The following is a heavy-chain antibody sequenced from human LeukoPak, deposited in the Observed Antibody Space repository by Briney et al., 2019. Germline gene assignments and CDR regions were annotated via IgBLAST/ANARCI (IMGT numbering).Heavy chain of an antibody. V-gene: IGHV3-74*01. J-gene: IGHJ5*02. D-gene: IGHD2-8*01. CDR3: ARDGVALDP. CDR2: INGDGSST. CDR1: GFTFSSYW. Sequence: PGGSLRLSCAASGFTFSSYWMHWVRQAPGKGLVWVSRINGDGSSTTYADSVKGRLTISRDNANNTLYLQMNSLRAEDTAVYYCARDGVALDPWGQGTLVTVSS.